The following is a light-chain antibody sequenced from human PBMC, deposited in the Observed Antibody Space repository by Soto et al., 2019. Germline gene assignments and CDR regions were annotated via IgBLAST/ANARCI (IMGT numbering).Light chain of an antibody. CDR1: QSVSSN. CDR2: GAS. V-gene: IGKV3-15*01. CDR3: QQYNNRPT. J-gene: IGKJ1*01. Sequence: EIVMTQSPATLSVSPGERATLSCRASQSVSSNLAWYQQKPGQAPRLLIYGASTWATGIPARFSGSGSGTEFTLTISSLQSEDFAVYYCQQYNNRPTFGQGTKVEIK.